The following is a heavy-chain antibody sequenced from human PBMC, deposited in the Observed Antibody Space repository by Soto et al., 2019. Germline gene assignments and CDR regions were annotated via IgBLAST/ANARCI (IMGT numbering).Heavy chain of an antibody. CDR1: GFTFSSYS. CDR3: ARDRIARNYGLTSG. J-gene: IGHJ4*02. V-gene: IGHV3-48*01. D-gene: IGHD1-7*01. CDR2: ISSSSSTI. Sequence: GGSLRLSCAASGFTFSSYSMNWVRQAPGKGLEWVSYISSSSSTIYYADSVKGRFTISRDNAKNSLYLQMNSLRAEDTAVYYCARDRIARNYGLTSGWGQGTLVTVSS.